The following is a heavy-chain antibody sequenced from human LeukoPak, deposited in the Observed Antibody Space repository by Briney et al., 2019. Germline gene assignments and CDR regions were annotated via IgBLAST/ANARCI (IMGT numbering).Heavy chain of an antibody. V-gene: IGHV3-21*01. CDR2: ISSSSSYI. CDR3: ATGYSSDWYTLEYFHH. D-gene: IGHD6-19*01. Sequence: PGGSLRLSCAASGFTFSSYSMNWVRQAPGKGLEWVSSISSSSSYIYYADSVKGRFTISRDNSKNTLYLQMNSLRAEDTAVYYCATGYSSDWYTLEYFHHWGQGTLVTVSS. J-gene: IGHJ1*01. CDR1: GFTFSSYS.